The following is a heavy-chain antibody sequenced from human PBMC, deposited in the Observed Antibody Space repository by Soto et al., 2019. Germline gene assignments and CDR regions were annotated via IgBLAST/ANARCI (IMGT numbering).Heavy chain of an antibody. CDR1: GFTFSSYS. J-gene: IGHJ4*02. D-gene: IGHD2-2*01. CDR3: GRGVQIIVLLPAAIDY. Sequence: EVQLVESGGGLVQPGESLRLSCAASGFTFSSYSMNWVRQAPGKGLEWVSYIHNSSSTIYYADSVRGRFTISRDNAKNSLYLQMNSLRDEDTAVYYCGRGVQIIVLLPAAIDYWGQGTLVPVSS. CDR2: IHNSSSTI. V-gene: IGHV3-48*02.